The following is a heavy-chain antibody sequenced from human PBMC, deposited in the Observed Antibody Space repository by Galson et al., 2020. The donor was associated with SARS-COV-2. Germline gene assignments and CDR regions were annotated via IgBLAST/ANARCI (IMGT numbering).Heavy chain of an antibody. CDR3: ARLGDYYDSSAQFDL. Sequence: NSEGSLRLSCEASGFTFSSYSMNWVRQAPGKGLEWVSSIRSSSNYIYYADSVKGRFTVSRDNAKKSLYLQMNSLSAEDTAVYYCARLGDYYDSSAQFDLWGQGTLVTVSS. D-gene: IGHD3-22*01. CDR2: IRSSSNYI. J-gene: IGHJ5*02. CDR1: GFTFSSYS. V-gene: IGHV3-21*01.